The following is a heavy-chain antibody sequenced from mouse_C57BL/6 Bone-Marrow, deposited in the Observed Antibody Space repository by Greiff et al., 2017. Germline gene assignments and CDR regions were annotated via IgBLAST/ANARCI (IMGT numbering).Heavy chain of an antibody. Sequence: EVQLQQSGAELVRPGASVKLSCTASGFNIKDDYMHWVKQRPEQGLEWIGWIDPENGDTEYASKFQGKATITADTSSNTAYLQLSSLTSEDTAVYYGTPLITTVVATFDYWGQGTTLTVSS. D-gene: IGHD1-1*01. CDR2: IDPENGDT. V-gene: IGHV14-4*01. CDR1: GFNIKDDY. CDR3: TPLITTVVATFDY. J-gene: IGHJ2*01.